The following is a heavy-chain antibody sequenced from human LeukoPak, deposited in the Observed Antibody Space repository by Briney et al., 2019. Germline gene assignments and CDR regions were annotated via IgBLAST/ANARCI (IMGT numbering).Heavy chain of an antibody. Sequence: GGSLRLSCSASGFTFSDYDMNWVRQAPGKGLEWVSSICYLSSHVYYGDSVKGRFSISRDNAKNSLYLQMNSLGAEDTAIYYCGRAFPPLRTSSAGDLWGQGILVTVSS. J-gene: IGHJ4*02. CDR1: GFTFSDYD. V-gene: IGHV3-21*01. CDR2: ICYLSSHV. D-gene: IGHD3-16*01. CDR3: GRAFPPLRTSSAGDL.